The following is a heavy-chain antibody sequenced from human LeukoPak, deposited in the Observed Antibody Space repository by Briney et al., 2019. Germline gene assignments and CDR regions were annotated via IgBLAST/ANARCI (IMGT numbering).Heavy chain of an antibody. CDR2: IYSAGST. CDR3: ARVPTGGYYFDY. V-gene: IGHV3-66*01. J-gene: IGHJ4*02. Sequence: GGSLRLSCAASGFTVSSHYMSWVRPAPGKGLEWVSVIYSAGSTYYADSVKGRFTISRDNSKNTLYLQINSLRAEDTAVYYCARVPTGGYYFDYWGQGTLVTVSS. D-gene: IGHD1-1*01. CDR1: GFTVSSHY.